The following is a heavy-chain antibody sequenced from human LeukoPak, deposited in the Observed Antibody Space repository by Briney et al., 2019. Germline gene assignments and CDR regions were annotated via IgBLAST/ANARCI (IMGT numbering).Heavy chain of an antibody. CDR3: GSGPVGTTVP. CDR2: ISGSGSHT. D-gene: IGHD1-1*01. Sequence: GGSLRLSCAASGFSFGSYAMGWTRQAPGQGREWVSAISGSGSHTNYAESVKGRFTISRDNSKNILYLHMGSLTVADTAVYYCGSGPVGTTVPWGQGTLVTVSS. CDR1: GFSFGSYA. V-gene: IGHV3-23*01. J-gene: IGHJ5*02.